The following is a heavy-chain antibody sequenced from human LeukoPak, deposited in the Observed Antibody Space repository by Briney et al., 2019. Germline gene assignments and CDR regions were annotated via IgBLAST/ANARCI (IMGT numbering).Heavy chain of an antibody. CDR1: GGSISSSSYY. J-gene: IGHJ5*02. V-gene: IGHV4-39*01. CDR2: IYYSGST. CDR3: ARHYNFRTYAAFDP. Sequence: SETLSLTCTVSGGSISSSSYYWGWIRQPPGKGLEWIGSIYYSGSTYYNPSLKSRVTISVDTSKNQFSLKLSSVTAADTAVYYCARHYNFRTYAAFDPWGQGTLVTVSS. D-gene: IGHD1-1*01.